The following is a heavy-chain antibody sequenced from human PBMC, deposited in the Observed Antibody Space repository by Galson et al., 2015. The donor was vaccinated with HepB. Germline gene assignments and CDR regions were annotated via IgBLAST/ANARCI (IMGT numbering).Heavy chain of an antibody. V-gene: IGHV2-70*11. CDR2: IDWDDDK. CDR3: VRINWLKLDY. Sequence: PALVKPTQTLTLTCTFSGFSLSYAGVGVTWIRQTPGKALEWLARIDWDDDKYYSTSLKTRLTISKDTAQNQVVLTLTNMDPADTATYYCVRINWLKLDYWGQGTLVTVSS. CDR1: GFSLSYAGVG. J-gene: IGHJ4*02. D-gene: IGHD6-19*01.